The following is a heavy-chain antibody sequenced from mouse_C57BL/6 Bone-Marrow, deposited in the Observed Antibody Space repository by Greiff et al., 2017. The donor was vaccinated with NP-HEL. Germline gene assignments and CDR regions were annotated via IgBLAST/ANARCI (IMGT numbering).Heavy chain of an antibody. D-gene: IGHD1-1*01. CDR1: GFPITSGYY. Sequence: VKLVESGPGLVKPSQSLFLTCSITGFPITSGYYWIWIRQSPGKPLEWMGYITHSGETFYNPSLQSPISITRETSKNQFFLQLNSVTTEDTAMYYCAGAGYYGSSYDYFDYWGQGTTRTVSS. CDR2: ITHSGET. CDR3: AGAGYYGSSYDYFDY. V-gene: IGHV12-3*01. J-gene: IGHJ2*01.